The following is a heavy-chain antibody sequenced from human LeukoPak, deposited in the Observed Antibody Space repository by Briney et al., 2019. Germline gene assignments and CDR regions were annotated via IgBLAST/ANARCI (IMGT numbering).Heavy chain of an antibody. V-gene: IGHV3-7*01. D-gene: IGHD2-21*02. Sequence: GGSLRLSCAASGFTFSSYAMSWVRQAPGKGLEWVAHINPDGRDTYYVDSVKGRFTISRDNAQNSMYLQMNSLRVEDTAVYYCTSWGDTTAEYFQRWGQGTLVTVSS. CDR2: INPDGRDT. CDR1: GFTFSSYA. CDR3: TSWGDTTAEYFQR. J-gene: IGHJ1*01.